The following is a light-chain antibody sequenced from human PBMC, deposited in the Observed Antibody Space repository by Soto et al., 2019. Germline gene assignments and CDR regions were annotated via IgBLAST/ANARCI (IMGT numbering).Light chain of an antibody. V-gene: IGLV1-51*01. CDR1: NSNIGNNY. Sequence: QPVLTQPPSVSAAPGQKVTISCSGTNSNIGNNYVSWYQQLPGTVPKYLIYENNKRPSGISDRFSGSKSGTSATLGITGLQTGDEADYYCATWDNSLNAVVFGGGTKLTVL. CDR2: ENN. CDR3: ATWDNSLNAVV. J-gene: IGLJ2*01.